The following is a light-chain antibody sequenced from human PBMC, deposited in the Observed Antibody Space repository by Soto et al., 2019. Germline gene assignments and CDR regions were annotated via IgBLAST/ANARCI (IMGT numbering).Light chain of an antibody. V-gene: IGKV3-20*01. CDR1: QSVSSSY. CDR3: QQYGSSPRT. Sequence: EIVLTQSPGTLSLSPGERATLSCRASQSVSSSYLAWYQQKPGQAPRLLIYGASSRATGIPDRFSGSGSGTDFTRTISRLESEDFSVYYCQQYGSSPRTFGQGTKLEIK. CDR2: GAS. J-gene: IGKJ2*02.